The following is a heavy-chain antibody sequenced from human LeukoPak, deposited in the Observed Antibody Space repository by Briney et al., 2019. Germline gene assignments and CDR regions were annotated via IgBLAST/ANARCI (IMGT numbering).Heavy chain of an antibody. V-gene: IGHV3-30-3*01. Sequence: RTGGSLRLSCAASGFTFSSYAMHWVRQAPGKGLEWVAVISYDGSNKYYADSVKGRFTISRDNSKNTLYLQMNSLRAEDTAVYYCAKDRGYSRPYYLDYWGQGTLVTVSS. CDR3: AKDRGYSRPYYLDY. D-gene: IGHD3-22*01. J-gene: IGHJ4*02. CDR2: ISYDGSNK. CDR1: GFTFSSYA.